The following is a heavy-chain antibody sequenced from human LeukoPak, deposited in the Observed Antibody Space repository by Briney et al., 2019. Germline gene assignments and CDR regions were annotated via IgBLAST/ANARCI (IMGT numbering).Heavy chain of an antibody. V-gene: IGHV4-61*02. Sequence: PSETLSLTCTVSGDSISSDGYYWGWIRQPAGKELEWIGRIYTSGSTNYNPSLKSRVTMSLDTSKNQFSLKLSSVTAADTAIYYCARGYCSSGSCYHGDYWGQGTLVTVSS. D-gene: IGHD2-2*01. CDR3: ARGYCSSGSCYHGDY. CDR1: GDSISSDGYY. J-gene: IGHJ4*02. CDR2: IYTSGST.